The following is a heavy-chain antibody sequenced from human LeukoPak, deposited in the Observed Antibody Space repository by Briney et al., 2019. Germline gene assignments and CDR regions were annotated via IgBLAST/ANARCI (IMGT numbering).Heavy chain of an antibody. CDR1: GGSISSGGYS. J-gene: IGHJ4*02. V-gene: IGHV4-30-2*01. CDR3: ARGPYVWGSYRYLDY. D-gene: IGHD3-16*02. Sequence: SETLSLTCAVSGGSISSGGYSWSWIRQPPGKGLEWIGYIYHSGSTNYNPSLKSRVTISVDTSKNQFSLKLSSVTAADTAVYYCARGPYVWGSYRYLDYWGQGTLVTVSS. CDR2: IYHSGST.